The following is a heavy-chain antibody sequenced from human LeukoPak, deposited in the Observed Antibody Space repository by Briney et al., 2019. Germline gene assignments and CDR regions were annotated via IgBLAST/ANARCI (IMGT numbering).Heavy chain of an antibody. CDR1: GYSISSGYY. V-gene: IGHV4-38-2*02. CDR3: AREGDSSTVGWFVP. Sequence: SETLSLTRTVSGYSISSGYYWGWIRQPPGKGLEWIGSIYHIGSTYYNPSLKSRVTISVDTSKNQFSLKLSSVTAADTAVYYCAREGDSSTVGWFVPWGQGTLVTVSS. J-gene: IGHJ5*02. CDR2: IYHIGST. D-gene: IGHD6-13*01.